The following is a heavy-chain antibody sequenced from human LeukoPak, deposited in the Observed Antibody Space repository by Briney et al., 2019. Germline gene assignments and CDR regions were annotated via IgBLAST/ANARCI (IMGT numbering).Heavy chain of an antibody. CDR2: ISSDGRDI. V-gene: IGHV3-21*01. J-gene: IGHJ6*03. D-gene: IGHD2/OR15-2a*01. CDR1: GFSFSSHA. CDR3: ARSGNNYYYYMDV. Sequence: GGSLRLSCAASGFSFSSHAMNWVRLAPGKGLEWVSFISSDGRDIFYSDSVRGRFTISRDNAKNSLYLQVNSLRAEDTAVYYCARSGNNYYYYMDVWGKGTTVTVSS.